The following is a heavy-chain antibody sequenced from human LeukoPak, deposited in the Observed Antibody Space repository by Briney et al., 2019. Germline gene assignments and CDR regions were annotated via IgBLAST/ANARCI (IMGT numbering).Heavy chain of an antibody. Sequence: GGSLRLSCVASGFTFSSYGMNWVRQAPGKGLEWVSAIGVSADQTFYADSVKGRFTISRDNSKNTLSLAMNNLRAEDTAVYYCAKERNARGALDYWGRGTLVTVSS. CDR2: IGVSADQT. CDR1: GFTFSSYG. D-gene: IGHD2-2*01. CDR3: AKERNARGALDY. V-gene: IGHV3-23*01. J-gene: IGHJ4*02.